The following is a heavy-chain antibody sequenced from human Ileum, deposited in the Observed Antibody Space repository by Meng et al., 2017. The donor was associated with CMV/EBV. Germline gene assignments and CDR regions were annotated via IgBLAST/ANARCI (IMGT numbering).Heavy chain of an antibody. CDR3: ARGRGSGQVDY. J-gene: IGHJ4*02. CDR1: GFSFSSYW. D-gene: IGHD6-19*01. Sequence: GESLKISCAASGFSFSSYWMHWVRQVPGKGLVWVSRINSDGSVTVYADSVRGRFTISRDSAKDTLYLQMNSLRVEDTAVYYCARGRGSGQVDYWGQGTRVTCYS. CDR2: INSDGSVT. V-gene: IGHV3-74*01.